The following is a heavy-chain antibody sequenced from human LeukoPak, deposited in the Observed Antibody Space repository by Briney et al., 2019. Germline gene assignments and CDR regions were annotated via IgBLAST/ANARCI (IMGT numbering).Heavy chain of an antibody. V-gene: IGHV3-23*01. CDR3: AKAGSGYYYYGSGSYYKDYYYMDV. CDR2: ISGSGGTT. Sequence: GGSLRLSCAACGFTFSSYDMSWVREAPGKGLEWVSSISGSGGTTYYAVCVKGRFTISRDNSKNTLYLQMNSLRAEDTAVYYCAKAGSGYYYYGSGSYYKDYYYMDVWGKGTTVTVSS. D-gene: IGHD3-10*01. J-gene: IGHJ6*03. CDR1: GFTFSSYD.